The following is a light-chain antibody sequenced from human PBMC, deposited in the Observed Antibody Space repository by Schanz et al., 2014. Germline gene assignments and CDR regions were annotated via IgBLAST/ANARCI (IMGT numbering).Light chain of an antibody. CDR3: ATWDDSLSARV. CDR2: EVT. J-gene: IGLJ3*02. V-gene: IGLV2-8*01. CDR1: SNDVGRYDY. Sequence: QSVLTQPPSASGSPGQSVTISCTGTSNDVGRYDYVSWYQQHPGKAPKLILFEVTKRPSGVPDRFSGSKSGTSASLAISGLQSEDEADYYCATWDDSLSARVIGGGTKLTVL.